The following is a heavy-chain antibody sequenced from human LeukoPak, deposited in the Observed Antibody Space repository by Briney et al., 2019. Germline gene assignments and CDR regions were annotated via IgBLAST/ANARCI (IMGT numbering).Heavy chain of an antibody. D-gene: IGHD5-24*01. CDR3: ARQGDGYNSRGPREHAFDI. CDR1: GGSISSSSYY. J-gene: IGHJ3*02. V-gene: IGHV4-39*01. CDR2: IYYSGST. Sequence: SETLSLTCTVSGGSISSSSYYWGWIRQPPGKGLEWIGSIYYSGSTYYNPSLKSRVTISVDTSKNQFSLNLRSVTAADTALYYCARQGDGYNSRGPREHAFDIWGQGTMVTVSS.